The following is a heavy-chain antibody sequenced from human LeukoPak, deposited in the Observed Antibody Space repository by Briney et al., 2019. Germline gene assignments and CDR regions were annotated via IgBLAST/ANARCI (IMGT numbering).Heavy chain of an antibody. CDR2: ISSSGSTI. J-gene: IGHJ4*02. Sequence: GGSLRLSCAASGFTFSSYEMNWVRQAPGKGLEWVSYISSSGSTIYYADSVKGRFTISRDNAKNSLYLQMNSLRAEDTAVYYCARVRRYCSGGSCYSGFNYWGQGTLVTVSS. V-gene: IGHV3-48*03. CDR1: GFTFSSYE. D-gene: IGHD2-15*01. CDR3: ARVRRYCSGGSCYSGFNY.